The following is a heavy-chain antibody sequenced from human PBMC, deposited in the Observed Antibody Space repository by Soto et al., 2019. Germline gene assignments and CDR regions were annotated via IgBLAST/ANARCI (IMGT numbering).Heavy chain of an antibody. Sequence: GASVKVSCKASGYTFTSYGISWVRRAPGQGLEWMGWISAYNGNTNYAQKLQGRVTMTTDTSTSTAYMELRSLRSDDTAVYYCARNPRGWDYGDYAFDYWGQGTLVTVSS. V-gene: IGHV1-18*01. CDR2: ISAYNGNT. J-gene: IGHJ4*02. CDR3: ARNPRGWDYGDYAFDY. CDR1: GYTFTSYG. D-gene: IGHD4-17*01.